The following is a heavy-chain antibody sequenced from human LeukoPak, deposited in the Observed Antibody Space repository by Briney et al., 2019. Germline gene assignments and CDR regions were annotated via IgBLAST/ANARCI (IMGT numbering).Heavy chain of an antibody. J-gene: IGHJ4*02. CDR1: GGSISSYY. Sequence: SETLSLTCTVSGGSISSYYWSWIRQPPGKGLEWIGYIYYSGSTNYNPSLKSRVTISVDTSKNQFSLKLSSVTAADTAVYYCARVIAVAGGVPPRYFDYWXQGTLVTVSS. CDR3: ARVIAVAGGVPPRYFDY. CDR2: IYYSGST. V-gene: IGHV4-59*01. D-gene: IGHD6-19*01.